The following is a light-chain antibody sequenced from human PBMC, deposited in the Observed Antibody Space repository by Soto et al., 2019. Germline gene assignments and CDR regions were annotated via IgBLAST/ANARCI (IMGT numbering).Light chain of an antibody. CDR2: EVN. CDR3: ISYASKDARLLV. Sequence: QSALTQPASVSGSPGQSVTISCTGTSSDVGDYEYVSWYQQYPGKAPKLLIYEVNNRPSGISNRFSGSKSGNTASLTISGLSAEDDADEDCISYASKDARLLVFGGGTQLTVL. V-gene: IGLV2-14*01. J-gene: IGLJ3*02. CDR1: SSDVGDYEY.